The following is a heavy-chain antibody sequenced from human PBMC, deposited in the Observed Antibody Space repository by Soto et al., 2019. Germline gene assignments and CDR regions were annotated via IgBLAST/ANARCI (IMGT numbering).Heavy chain of an antibody. CDR1: GFTFDDYA. V-gene: IGHV3-9*01. CDR3: AKADEAAGLFDY. Sequence: VQLVESGGGLVQPGRSLRLSCAASGFTFDDYAMHWVRQAPGKGLEWVSGISWNSGSIGYADSVKGRFTISRDNAKNSLYLQMNSLRAEDTALYYCAKADEAAGLFDYWGQGTLVTVSS. D-gene: IGHD6-13*01. J-gene: IGHJ4*02. CDR2: ISWNSGSI.